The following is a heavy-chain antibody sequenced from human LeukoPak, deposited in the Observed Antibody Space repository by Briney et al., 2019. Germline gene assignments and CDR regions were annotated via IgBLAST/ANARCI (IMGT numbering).Heavy chain of an antibody. CDR3: ARDDGSGSYLSQL. CDR2: INHSGST. D-gene: IGHD3-10*01. J-gene: IGHJ3*01. Sequence: PSETLSLTCAVYGGSFSGYYWSWIRQPPGKGLEWIGEINHSGSTNYNPSLKSRVTISVDTSKNQFSLKLSSVTAADTAMYYCARDDGSGSYLSQLWGQGTMVTVSS. CDR1: GGSFSGYY. V-gene: IGHV4-34*01.